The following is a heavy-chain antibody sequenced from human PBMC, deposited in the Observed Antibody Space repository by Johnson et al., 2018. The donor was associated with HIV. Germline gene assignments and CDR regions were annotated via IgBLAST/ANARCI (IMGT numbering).Heavy chain of an antibody. CDR3: ARMGLTGAFVI. CDR2: FNNDGNTT. D-gene: IGHD3-9*01. Sequence: VQLVESGGGLVQPGGSLRLSCAASGFAFNNYWMHWVRQAPGKGLVWVSRFNNDGNTTTYADSVKGRFTISRDNAKNTLYLQMDSLRAEDTAVYYCARMGLTGAFVIWGQGTMVTVSS. CDR1: GFAFNNYW. V-gene: IGHV3-74*02. J-gene: IGHJ3*02.